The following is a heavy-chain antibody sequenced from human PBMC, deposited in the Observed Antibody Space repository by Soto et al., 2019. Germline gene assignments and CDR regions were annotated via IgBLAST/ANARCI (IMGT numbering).Heavy chain of an antibody. J-gene: IGHJ4*02. V-gene: IGHV1-2*04. CDR3: ARDPRPPTMGDNYFDY. Sequence: GPSVKVSCKASGYTFTGYYMHWVRQAPGQGLEWMGWINPNSGGTNYAQKFQGWVTMTRDTSISTAYMELSRLRSDDTAVYYCARDPRPPTMGDNYFDYWGQGTLVTVSS. CDR1: GYTFTGYY. D-gene: IGHD3-16*01. CDR2: INPNSGGT.